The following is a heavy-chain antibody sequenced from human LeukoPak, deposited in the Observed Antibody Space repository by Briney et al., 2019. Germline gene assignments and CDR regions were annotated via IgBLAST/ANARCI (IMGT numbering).Heavy chain of an antibody. CDR3: AKAPRVPYDSSGYYHPSGDY. CDR2: ISGSGGST. J-gene: IGHJ4*02. V-gene: IGHV3-23*01. Sequence: GGSLRLSCAASGFTFSSYAMSWVRQAPGKGLEWVSAISGSGGSTYYADSVKGRFTISRDNSKNTLYLQMNSLRAEDTAVYYCAKAPRVPYDSSGYYHPSGDYWGQGTLVTVSS. CDR1: GFTFSSYA. D-gene: IGHD3-22*01.